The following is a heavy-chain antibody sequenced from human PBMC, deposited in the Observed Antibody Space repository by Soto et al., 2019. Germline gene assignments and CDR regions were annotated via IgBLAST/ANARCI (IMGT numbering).Heavy chain of an antibody. D-gene: IGHD4-17*01. CDR1: GFTFSSYG. J-gene: IGHJ6*02. Sequence: QVQLVESGGGVVQPGRSLRLSCAASGFTFSSYGMHWVRQAPGKGLEWVAVISYDGSNKYYADSVKGRFTISRDNSKNTLYLQMNSLRAEDTAVYYCAKDDYGDSYYYYGMDVWGQGTTVTVSS. CDR3: AKDDYGDSYYYYGMDV. CDR2: ISYDGSNK. V-gene: IGHV3-30*18.